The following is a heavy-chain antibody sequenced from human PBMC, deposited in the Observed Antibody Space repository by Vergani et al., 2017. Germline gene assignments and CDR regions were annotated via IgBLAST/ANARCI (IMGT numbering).Heavy chain of an antibody. J-gene: IGHJ6*03. Sequence: QVQLQQWGGGLLKPSETLSLTCVVNGGSFTSYHWTWIRQSPGEGLEWVVDIDHTGRPDYNPSLKSRLNMSVDKSRNQFSLTLNSVTATDTAIYFCARVNTETNGHLYYYYYMDVWGQGTAVTVS. CDR3: ARVNTETNGHLYYYYYMDV. CDR2: IDHTGRP. V-gene: IGHV4-34*01. D-gene: IGHD4-11*01. CDR1: GGSFTSYH.